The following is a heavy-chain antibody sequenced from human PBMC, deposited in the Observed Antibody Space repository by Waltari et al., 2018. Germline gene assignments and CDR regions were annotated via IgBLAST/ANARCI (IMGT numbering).Heavy chain of an antibody. D-gene: IGHD5-12*01. CDR3: TTGVSGYNRIYYYYGMDV. Sequence: EVQLVESGGGLVKPGGSLRLSCAASGFTFSNAWMSWVRQAPGKGLEWVGRIKSKTDGGTTDYAAPVKGRFTISRDDSKNTLYLQMNSLKTEDTAVYYCTTGVSGYNRIYYYYGMDVWGQGTTVTVSS. CDR1: GFTFSNAW. CDR2: IKSKTDGGTT. J-gene: IGHJ6*02. V-gene: IGHV3-15*01.